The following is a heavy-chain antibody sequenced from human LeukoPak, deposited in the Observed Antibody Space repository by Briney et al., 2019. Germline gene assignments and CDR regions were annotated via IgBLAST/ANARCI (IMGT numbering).Heavy chain of an antibody. V-gene: IGHV4-39*01. CDR2: IYYSGST. D-gene: IGHD4-17*01. CDR3: ACPQIMTTRYYYGMDV. CDR1: GGSIRSSSYY. J-gene: IGHJ6*02. Sequence: PSETLSLTCTVSGGSIRSSSYYWGWIRHPPGKGLEWIGSIYYSGSTYYNPSLKSRVTISVDTSKNQFSLKLSSVTAADTAVYYCACPQIMTTRYYYGMDVWGQGTTVTVSS.